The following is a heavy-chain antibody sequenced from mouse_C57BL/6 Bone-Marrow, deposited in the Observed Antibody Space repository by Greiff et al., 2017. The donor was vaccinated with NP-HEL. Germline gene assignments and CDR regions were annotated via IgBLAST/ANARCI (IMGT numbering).Heavy chain of an antibody. CDR3: TKMTAQAIFAY. CDR2: ISSGGDYI. CDR1: GFTFSSYA. D-gene: IGHD3-2*02. V-gene: IGHV5-9-1*02. J-gene: IGHJ3*01. Sequence: EVNVVESGEGLVKPGGSLKLSCAASGFTFSSYAMSWVRQTPEKRLEWVAYISSGGDYIYYADTVKGRFTISRDNARNTLYLQMSSLKSEDTAMYYCTKMTAQAIFAYWGQGTLVTVSA.